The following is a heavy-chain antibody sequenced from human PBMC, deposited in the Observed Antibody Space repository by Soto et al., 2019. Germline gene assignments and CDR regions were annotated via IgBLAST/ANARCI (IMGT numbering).Heavy chain of an antibody. D-gene: IGHD3-3*01. CDR1: GYTFNTYG. CDR3: ARDWRGAEGFDP. Sequence: QVQLVQSGPEVKKPGASVKVSCKASGYTFNTYGFSWVRQAPGQGLEWVGWIGTHNCDTTYAQKFQGRVTMTIDTSTTTSYMELRSLTSDDTAMYFCARDWRGAEGFDPWGQGTLVTVSS. J-gene: IGHJ5*02. V-gene: IGHV1-18*01. CDR2: IGTHNCDT.